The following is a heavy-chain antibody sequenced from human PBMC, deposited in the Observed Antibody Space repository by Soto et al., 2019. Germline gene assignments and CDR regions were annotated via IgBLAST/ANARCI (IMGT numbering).Heavy chain of an antibody. CDR2: ISSISTYA. J-gene: IGHJ6*02. CDR1: GFTFSDYY. D-gene: IGHD4-4*01. Sequence: QVQLVESGGGLVKPGGSPRLSCAASGFTFSDYYMSWVRQAPGKGLEWVSYISSISTYANYADSVKGRFTISRDNAKNSLGLQMNSLRDDDTALYYCARLADCSNNICSYGMDVWGQGTTVTVSS. CDR3: ARLADCSNNICSYGMDV. V-gene: IGHV3-11*06.